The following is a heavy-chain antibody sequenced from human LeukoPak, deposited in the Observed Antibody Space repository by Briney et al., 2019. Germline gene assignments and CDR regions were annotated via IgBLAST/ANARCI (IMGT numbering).Heavy chain of an antibody. CDR1: GGSISSYY. Sequence: SQTLSLTCTVSGGSISSYYWSWIRQPAGKGLEWIGRIYTSGSTNYNPSLKSRVTMSVDTSKNQFSLKLSSVTAAGTVVYYCARSAQSFGEPPRTIHNWFDPWGQGTLVTVSS. CDR3: ARSAQSFGEPPRTIHNWFDP. CDR2: IYTSGST. J-gene: IGHJ5*02. D-gene: IGHD3-10*01. V-gene: IGHV4-4*07.